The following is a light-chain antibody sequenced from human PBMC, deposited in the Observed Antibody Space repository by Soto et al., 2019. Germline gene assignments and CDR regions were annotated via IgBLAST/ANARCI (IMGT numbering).Light chain of an antibody. Sequence: EILLTQSPAILSVSPSERATLSCRASQTILSNLAWYQQKPGQAPRLLVYGASTRATGIPARFSGSGSATEFSLTISSLQSEDFAVYYCQQYNNWPITFGQGTRLEIK. CDR3: QQYNNWPIT. J-gene: IGKJ5*01. CDR2: GAS. CDR1: QTILSN. V-gene: IGKV3-15*01.